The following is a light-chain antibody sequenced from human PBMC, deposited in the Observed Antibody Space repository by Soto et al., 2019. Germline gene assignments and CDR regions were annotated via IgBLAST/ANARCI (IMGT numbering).Light chain of an antibody. CDR3: SSYAGRVV. CDR2: EGT. CDR1: SSDVGNYNL. Sequence: QSALTQPASVSGSPGQSITISCTGTSSDVGNYNLVSWYQQHPGKAPKLMIYEGTNRPSGVSNRFSGSKSGNTASLTISGLQAEAEAHYYCSSYAGRVVFGGGTKLTVL. V-gene: IGLV2-23*01. J-gene: IGLJ2*01.